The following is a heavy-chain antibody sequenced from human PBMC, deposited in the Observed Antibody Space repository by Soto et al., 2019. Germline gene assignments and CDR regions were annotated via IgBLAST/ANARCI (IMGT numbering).Heavy chain of an antibody. CDR1: GYSFTSYW. CDR3: AADGAQYYYGMDV. CDR2: IDPSDSYT. V-gene: IGHV5-10-1*01. J-gene: IGHJ6*02. Sequence: HGESLKISCKGSGYSFTSYWMSWVRQMPGKGLEWMGRIDPSDSYTNYSPSFQGHVTISADKSISTAYLQWSSLKASDTAMCFCAADGAQYYYGMDVWGQGTTVTVYS. D-gene: IGHD3-10*01.